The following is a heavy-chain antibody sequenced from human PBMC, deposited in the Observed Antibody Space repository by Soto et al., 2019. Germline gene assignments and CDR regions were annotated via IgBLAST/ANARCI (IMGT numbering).Heavy chain of an antibody. J-gene: IGHJ4*02. CDR1: GGSISGYY. V-gene: IGHV4-39*01. Sequence: SETLSLTCTVSGGSISGYYWTWIRQPPGMGLEWVGSLFYGGTTDYNPSLKSRLTMSLDTSKNHFSLKLRSVTAADTAVYYCARHRGPAPVYWGQGTLVTVSS. CDR2: LFYGGTT. CDR3: ARHRGPAPVY. D-gene: IGHD3-10*01.